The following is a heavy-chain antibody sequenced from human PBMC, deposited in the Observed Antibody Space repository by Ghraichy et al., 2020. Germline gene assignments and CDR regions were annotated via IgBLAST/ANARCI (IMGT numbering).Heavy chain of an antibody. CDR2: IKEDGSEK. CDR3: ARLLPWMGVDY. Sequence: GGSLRLSCAASRFTFSNYWMTWVRQAPGKGLEWVANIKEDGSEKYYVDSVKGRFTISRDNAKNSLFLQMHSLRAEDTSVYYCARLLPWMGVDYWGQGTLVTVSS. CDR1: RFTFSNYW. V-gene: IGHV3-7*01. D-gene: IGHD3-10*01. J-gene: IGHJ4*02.